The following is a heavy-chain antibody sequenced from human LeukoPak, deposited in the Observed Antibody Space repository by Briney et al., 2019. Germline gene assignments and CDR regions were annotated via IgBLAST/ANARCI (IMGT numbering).Heavy chain of an antibody. V-gene: IGHV1-24*01. CDR2: FDPEDGET. Sequence: ASVKVSCKVSGYTLTELSMHWVRQAPGKGLEWMGGFDPEDGETIYAQKLQGRVTMTEDTSTDTAYMELSSLRSEDTAVYYCAVHQYYYDSSGYYYYYMDVWGKGTTVTVSS. J-gene: IGHJ6*03. CDR3: AVHQYYYDSSGYYYYYMDV. CDR1: GYTLTELS. D-gene: IGHD3-22*01.